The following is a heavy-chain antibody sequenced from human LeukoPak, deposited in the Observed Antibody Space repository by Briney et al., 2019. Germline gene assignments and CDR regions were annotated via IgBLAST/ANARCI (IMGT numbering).Heavy chain of an antibody. V-gene: IGHV3-30*18. CDR1: GFTFSSYG. CDR2: ISYDGSNK. D-gene: IGHD1-26*01. Sequence: GRSLRLSCAASGFTFSSYGMHWVRQAPGKGLEWVAVISYDGSNKYYADSVKGRFTISRDNPKNTLYLQMNSLRAEDTAVYYCAKDITAALGCRWGQGTLVTVSS. CDR3: AKDITAALGCR. J-gene: IGHJ4*02.